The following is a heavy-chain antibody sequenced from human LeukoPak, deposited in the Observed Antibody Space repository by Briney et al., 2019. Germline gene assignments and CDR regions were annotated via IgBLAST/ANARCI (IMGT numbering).Heavy chain of an antibody. CDR1: GYTSTSYG. Sequence: ASVKVSCKASGYTSTSYGISWVRQAPGQGLEWMGWISAYNGNTNYAQKLQGRVTMTTDTSTGTAYMELRSLRSDDTAVYYCARGSGDYYYYYMDVWGKGTTVTVSS. CDR3: ARGSGDYYYYYMDV. V-gene: IGHV1-18*01. J-gene: IGHJ6*03. CDR2: ISAYNGNT.